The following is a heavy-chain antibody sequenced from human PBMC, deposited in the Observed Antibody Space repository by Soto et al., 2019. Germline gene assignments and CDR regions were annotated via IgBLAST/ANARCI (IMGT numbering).Heavy chain of an antibody. Sequence: QVQLVQSGAEVKKPGASVKVSCKASGYTFTSYGISWVRQAPGQGLEWMGWISAYNGNTNYAQKLQGRVTMTTDTSTSTAYRELRSLRSDDTAVYYCARIIIVGDTELGWFDPWGQGTLVTVSS. CDR3: ARIIIVGDTELGWFDP. V-gene: IGHV1-18*01. CDR2: ISAYNGNT. J-gene: IGHJ5*02. CDR1: GYTFTSYG. D-gene: IGHD1-26*01.